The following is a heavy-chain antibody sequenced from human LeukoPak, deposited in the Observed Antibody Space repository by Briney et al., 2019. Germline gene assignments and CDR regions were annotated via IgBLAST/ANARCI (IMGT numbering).Heavy chain of an antibody. J-gene: IGHJ3*02. Sequence: GGSLRLSCAASGFTFDDYCMSWVRQAPGKGLEWVSGINWNGGSTGYADSVKGRFTISRDNAKNSLYLRMNSLRAEDTALYYCARDYDSSGYSDAFDIWGQGTMVTVSS. V-gene: IGHV3-20*04. CDR3: ARDYDSSGYSDAFDI. CDR2: INWNGGST. CDR1: GFTFDDYC. D-gene: IGHD3-22*01.